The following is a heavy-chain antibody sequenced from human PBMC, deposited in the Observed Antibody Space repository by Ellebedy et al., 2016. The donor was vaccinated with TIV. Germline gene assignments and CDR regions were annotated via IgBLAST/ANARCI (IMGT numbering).Heavy chain of an antibody. V-gene: IGHV3-23*01. J-gene: IGHJ4*02. CDR2: ISNTAAST. CDR1: GFTFSSYA. D-gene: IGHD6-6*01. CDR3: ARAAWGAARQCPDY. Sequence: GGSLRLXCAASGFTFSSYAMSWVRQAPGKGLEWVSSISNTAASTYYADSVKGRFTISRDNAKNSLYLQMNSLRDEDTAVYYCARAAWGAARQCPDYWGQGTLVTVSS.